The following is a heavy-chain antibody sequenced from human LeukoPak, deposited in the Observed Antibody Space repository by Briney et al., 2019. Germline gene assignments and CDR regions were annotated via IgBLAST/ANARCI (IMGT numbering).Heavy chain of an antibody. CDR1: GGSISSYY. J-gene: IGHJ6*04. Sequence: SETLSLTCTVSGGSISSYYWSWIRQPPGKGLAWIGYIYYSGNTNYNPSLKSRVTISVDTSKNQFSLKLSSVTAADTAVYYCAKFTHYHGTDVWGKGTTVTVSS. V-gene: IGHV4-59*01. CDR3: AKFTHYHGTDV. CDR2: IYYSGNT.